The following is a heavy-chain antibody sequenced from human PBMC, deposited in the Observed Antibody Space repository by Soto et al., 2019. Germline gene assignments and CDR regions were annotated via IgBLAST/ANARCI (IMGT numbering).Heavy chain of an antibody. CDR2: LYDVDGS. V-gene: IGHV3-53*01. D-gene: IGHD1-1*01. J-gene: IGHJ3*01. CDR1: GLTISGKKY. Sequence: DVQLVESGGGLIQPGESLRLSCAAFGLTISGKKYVAWVRQAPGKGLEWVSALYDVDGSFYADSVTGRFTTSSDSSKTTVYIQMNDLRPDDTAVYYCATWHEREHAFDVWGQVTTVTISS. CDR3: ATWHEREHAFDV.